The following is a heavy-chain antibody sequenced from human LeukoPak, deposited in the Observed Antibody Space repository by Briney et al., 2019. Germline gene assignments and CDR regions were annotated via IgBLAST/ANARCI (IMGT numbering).Heavy chain of an antibody. D-gene: IGHD1-26*01. CDR1: GFIFSTYE. V-gene: IGHV3-48*03. CDR2: ITGSGGKT. Sequence: GGSLRLSCAASGFIFSTYEMNWVRQAPGGGLEWLSYITGSGGKTYYADSVKGRFTISRDNANKLLFLQMNSLRAEDTAVYYCGAAYSGSSPFDYWGQGTLVTVSS. CDR3: GAAYSGSSPFDY. J-gene: IGHJ4*02.